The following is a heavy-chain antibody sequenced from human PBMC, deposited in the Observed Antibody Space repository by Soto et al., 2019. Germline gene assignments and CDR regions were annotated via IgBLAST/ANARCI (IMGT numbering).Heavy chain of an antibody. D-gene: IGHD3-16*01. CDR1: GVSISSGDYY. CDR3: ARYLSPLRSWYFGL. V-gene: IGHV4-30-4*01. Sequence: SETLSLTCTVSGVSISSGDYYWSWIRQPPGKGLEWIGYSYNSGSTYYNPSLKSRVTISLDTSKNQFSLKLSSVTAADTAVYFCARYLSPLRSWYFGLWGRGTLVTVSS. J-gene: IGHJ2*01. CDR2: SYNSGST.